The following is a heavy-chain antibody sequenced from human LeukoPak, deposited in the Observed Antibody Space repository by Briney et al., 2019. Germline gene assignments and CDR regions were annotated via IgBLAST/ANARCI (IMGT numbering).Heavy chain of an antibody. D-gene: IGHD4-17*01. CDR3: ARGRLYGDYFYFDY. J-gene: IGHJ4*02. V-gene: IGHV4-4*02. CDR2: IYHSGST. CDR1: GGSISSSNW. Sequence: SGTLSLTCAVSGGSISSSNWWSWVRQPPGKGLEWIGEIYHSGSTNYNPSLKSRVTISVDTSKNQFSLKLSSVTAADTAVYYCARGRLYGDYFYFDYWGQGTLVTVSS.